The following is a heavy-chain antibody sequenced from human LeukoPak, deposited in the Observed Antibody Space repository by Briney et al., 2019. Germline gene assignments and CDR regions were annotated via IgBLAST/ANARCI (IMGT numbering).Heavy chain of an antibody. CDR3: AKIKTPYGDSYGDSVRFPSDY. J-gene: IGHJ4*02. Sequence: GGSLRLSCAASGFTFSSYAMTWVRQAPGKGLECVSAISGSGGGSHYADSVKGRFTISRDNSKNTLYLQMNSLRAEDTALYYCAKIKTPYGDSYGDSVRFPSDYWGQGTLVTVSS. CDR2: ISGSGGGS. V-gene: IGHV3-23*01. D-gene: IGHD4-17*01. CDR1: GFTFSSYA.